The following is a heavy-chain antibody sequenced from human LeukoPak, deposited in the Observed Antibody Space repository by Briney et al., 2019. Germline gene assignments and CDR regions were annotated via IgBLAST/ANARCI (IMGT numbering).Heavy chain of an antibody. CDR1: RFTLYTHW. CDR2: KKRDGSEK. J-gene: IGHJ2*01. V-gene: IGHV3-7*01. D-gene: IGHD5-24*01. CDR3: ARDGVEMLSGYFDL. Sequence: PGGALRLSCSAPRFTLYTHWMRWVRQAPGEGLEWVGNKKRDGSEKHYVDSVKGRFTISRDNAKNSLYLQMNSLRAEDTAVYYCARDGVEMLSGYFDLWGRGTLLTVSS.